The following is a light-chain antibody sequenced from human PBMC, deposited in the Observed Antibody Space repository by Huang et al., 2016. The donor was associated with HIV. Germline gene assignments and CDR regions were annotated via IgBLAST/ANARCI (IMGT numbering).Light chain of an antibody. CDR2: GAS. Sequence: EIVMTQSPATLSVSPGGRATLSCRASQGVSNNIGWYQQKPGQTPTLLIHGASTRAAGIPAKFSGRWSGTDFTLTITSRQPDDSAVYYCQHYNSWPPWTFGPGTQVEI. V-gene: IGKV3D-15*01. CDR1: QGVSNN. CDR3: QHYNSWPPWT. J-gene: IGKJ1*01.